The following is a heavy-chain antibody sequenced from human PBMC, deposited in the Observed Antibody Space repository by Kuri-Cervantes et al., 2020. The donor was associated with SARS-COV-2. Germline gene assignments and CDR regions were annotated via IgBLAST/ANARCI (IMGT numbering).Heavy chain of an antibody. CDR1: KFTFSTSG. Sequence: GGSLRLSCEAAKFTFSTSGMHWVRQAPGKGLEWVAFIRYDGNNISYADSVKGRFTISRDNSKNTLYLQMGSLRTEDSAVYYCAKIRRFFQWLPDFWGQGSLVIVSS. CDR3: AKIRRFFQWLPDF. D-gene: IGHD3-9*01. J-gene: IGHJ4*02. CDR2: IRYDGNNI. V-gene: IGHV3-30*02.